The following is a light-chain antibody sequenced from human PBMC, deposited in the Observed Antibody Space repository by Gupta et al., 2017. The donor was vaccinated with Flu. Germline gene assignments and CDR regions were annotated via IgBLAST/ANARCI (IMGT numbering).Light chain of an antibody. CDR3: SSYTSSSTYV. CDR2: EVS. CDR1: SRDVGGYNY. Sequence: QSALTQPASVSGSPGQSITISCPGTSRDVGGYNYVSCYQQHPGKAPKLMIYEVSNRPSGVSNRFSGSNSGNTASLTISGLQAEDEADYYCSSYTSSSTYVFGTGTKVTVL. V-gene: IGLV2-14*01. J-gene: IGLJ1*01.